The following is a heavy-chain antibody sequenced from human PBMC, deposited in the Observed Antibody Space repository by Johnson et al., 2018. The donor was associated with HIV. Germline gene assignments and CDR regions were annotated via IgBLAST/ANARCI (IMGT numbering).Heavy chain of an antibody. Sequence: VQLVESGGGLVQPGGSLRLSCAASGLTFSSYDMHWVRQATGKGLEWVSAIGTAGDTYYPGSVKGRFTISRDNAKNTLYLQMNSLRAEDTAVYSCARLQFQLYDPYAFDIWGQGTMGTVSS. CDR1: GLTFSSYD. CDR2: IGTAGDT. V-gene: IGHV3-13*01. J-gene: IGHJ3*02. D-gene: IGHD3-10*01. CDR3: ARLQFQLYDPYAFDI.